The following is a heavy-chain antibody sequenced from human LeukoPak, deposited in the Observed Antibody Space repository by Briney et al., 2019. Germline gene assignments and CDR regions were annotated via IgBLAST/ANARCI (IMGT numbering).Heavy chain of an antibody. CDR1: GFTVSSNY. Sequence: GGSLRLSCAASGFTVSSNYMSWVRQAPGKGLEWVSVIYSGGSTYYSDSVTGRFTISRDNSKNTLYLQMNSLRAEDTAVYYCAREAIVGATTEYYFDYWGQGTLVTVSS. CDR3: AREAIVGATTEYYFDY. D-gene: IGHD1-26*01. V-gene: IGHV3-53*01. CDR2: IYSGGST. J-gene: IGHJ4*02.